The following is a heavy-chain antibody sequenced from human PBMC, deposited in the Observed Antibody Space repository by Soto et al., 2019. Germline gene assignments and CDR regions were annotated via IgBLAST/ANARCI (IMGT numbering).Heavy chain of an antibody. Sequence: QVPLVQSGAEGKKPGSSVKVSCKASGGTFSSYRINWVRQAPGQGLEWVGGIVPIYRTADHAQKFPGRVTITADESARTSYMELRSLKSQDTAVYYCVRDSGAKLSSSWGQGTLVTVSS. V-gene: IGHV1-69*01. CDR1: GGTFSSYR. D-gene: IGHD6-13*01. J-gene: IGHJ4*02. CDR2: IVPIYRTA. CDR3: VRDSGAKLSSS.